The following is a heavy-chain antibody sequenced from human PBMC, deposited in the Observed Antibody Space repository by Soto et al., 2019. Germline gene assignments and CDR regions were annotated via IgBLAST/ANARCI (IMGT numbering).Heavy chain of an antibody. Sequence: QVQLVESGGGVVQPGRSLRLSCAASGFTFSSYAMHWVRQAPGKGLEWVAVIRYDGSNKYYADSVKGRFTISRDNSKNTPYLQKNSLRGEDAAVYHCAMCHYAGTYRSYGMDFWGQGTMVTVSS. CDR2: IRYDGSNK. CDR3: AMCHYAGTYRSYGMDF. V-gene: IGHV3-33*01. D-gene: IGHD6-13*01. CDR1: GFTFSSYA. J-gene: IGHJ6*02.